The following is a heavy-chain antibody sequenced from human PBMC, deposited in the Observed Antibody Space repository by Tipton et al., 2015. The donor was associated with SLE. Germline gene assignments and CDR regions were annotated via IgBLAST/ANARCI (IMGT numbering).Heavy chain of an antibody. J-gene: IGHJ4*02. CDR1: GGSFSGYY. V-gene: IGHV4-34*01. CDR3: ARQDSSSWSPLDY. CDR2: INHSGST. D-gene: IGHD6-13*01. Sequence: TLSLTCAVYGGSFSGYYWSWIRQPPGKGLEWIGEINHSGSTNYNPSLKSRVTISVDRSKNQFSLKLSSVTAADTAVYYCARQDSSSWSPLDYWGQGTLVTVSS.